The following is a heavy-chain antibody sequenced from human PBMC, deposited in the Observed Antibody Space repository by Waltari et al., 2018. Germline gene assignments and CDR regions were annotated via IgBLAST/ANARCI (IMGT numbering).Heavy chain of an antibody. Sequence: QVQLQESGPGLVKPSETLSLTCTVSGGSIDSSHNYWGWIRQPPGKGLEWIVSRYYSVSPYYNPSLKSRVTISVDTSKNQFSLNLSSVTAADTAVYYCVQLPGYWGQGTLVTVSS. CDR2: RYYSVSP. V-gene: IGHV4-39*01. CDR1: GGSIDSSHNY. D-gene: IGHD2-15*01. J-gene: IGHJ4*02. CDR3: VQLPGY.